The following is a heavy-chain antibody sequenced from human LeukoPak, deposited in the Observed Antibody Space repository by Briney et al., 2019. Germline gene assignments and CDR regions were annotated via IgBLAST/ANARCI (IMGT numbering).Heavy chain of an antibody. CDR2: IYYSGST. V-gene: IGHV4-39*01. CDR3: ARRAKNDAFDI. CDR1: GGSIGSSSYH. Sequence: PSETLSLTCTVSGGSIGSSSYHWGWIRQPPGKGLEWIGSIYYSGSTYYNPSLKSRVTISVDTSKNQFSLKLSSVTAADTAVYYCARRAKNDAFDIWGQGTMVTVSS. J-gene: IGHJ3*02.